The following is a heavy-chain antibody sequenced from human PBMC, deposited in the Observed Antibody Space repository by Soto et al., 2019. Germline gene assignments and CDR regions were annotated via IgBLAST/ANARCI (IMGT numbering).Heavy chain of an antibody. CDR1: GYTFTSYS. J-gene: IGHJ4*02. CDR2: INGNNGDT. V-gene: IGHV1-3*05. CDR3: ARPMNYNDYLDF. Sequence: QVQLVQSGAEEKKPGASVRVSCKASGYTFTSYSMHWVRQAPGQRLEWMGWINGNNGDTRYSQNFQGRVTISSDTSANTHYMELGSLRSEDTAVYYCARPMNYNDYLDFWGQGTLVTVSS. D-gene: IGHD3-10*01.